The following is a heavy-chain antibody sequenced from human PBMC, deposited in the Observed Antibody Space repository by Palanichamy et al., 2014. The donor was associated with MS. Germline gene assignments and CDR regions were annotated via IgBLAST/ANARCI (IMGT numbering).Heavy chain of an antibody. CDR1: DFIVSHNY. CDR3: AGDPGLPNGADV. J-gene: IGHJ6*02. V-gene: IGHV3-53*01. CDR2: IYADGTT. Sequence: EAQLVESGGGLIQPGGSLRLSCAASDFIVSHNYMNWVRQAPGKGLEWVSVIYADGTTFYADSVRGRFAISRDNSENTLYLQMNSLRAEDTAVYYCAGDPGLPNGADVWGQGTTVTVSS.